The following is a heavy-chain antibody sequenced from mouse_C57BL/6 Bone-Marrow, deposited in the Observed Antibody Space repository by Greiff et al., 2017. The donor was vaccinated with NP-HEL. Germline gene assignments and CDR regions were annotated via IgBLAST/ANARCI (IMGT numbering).Heavy chain of an antibody. D-gene: IGHD2-3*01. J-gene: IGHJ2*01. CDR3: ARDGSRAHYFDY. CDR2: INPSTGGT. CDR1: GYSFTGYY. Sequence: VQLKESGPELVKPGASVKISCKASGYSFTGYYMNWVKQSPEKSLEWIGEINPSTGGTTYNQKFKAKATLTVDKSSSTAYMQLKSLTSEDSAVYYCARDGSRAHYFDYWGQGTTLTVSS. V-gene: IGHV1-42*01.